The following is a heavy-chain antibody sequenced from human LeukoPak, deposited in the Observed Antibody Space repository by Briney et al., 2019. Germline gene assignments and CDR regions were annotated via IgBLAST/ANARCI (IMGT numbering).Heavy chain of an antibody. CDR2: ISAYNGNT. CDR1: GYTFTSYG. V-gene: IGHV1-18*01. Sequence: ASVKVSCKASGYTFTSYGISWVRQAPGQGLEWMGWISAYNGNTNYTQKLQGRVTMTTDTSTSTAYMELRSLRSDDTAVYYCARGWYDFWSGSTGFLDYWGQGTLVTVSS. CDR3: ARGWYDFWSGSTGFLDY. D-gene: IGHD3-3*01. J-gene: IGHJ4*02.